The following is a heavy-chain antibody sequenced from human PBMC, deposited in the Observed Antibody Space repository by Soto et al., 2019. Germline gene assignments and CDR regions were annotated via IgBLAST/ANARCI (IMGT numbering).Heavy chain of an antibody. Sequence: PSETLSLTCSVSGASIRSYYWHWIRQPPGKGLEWIGYVYTSDYTRYSSSLKSRVTISVDTSKSQFYLRLNSVTAADTAVYYCASSAGHSGDFLYYSGMDVWGQGNTVTVSS. V-gene: IGHV4-4*08. J-gene: IGHJ6*02. CDR2: VYTSDYT. CDR1: GASIRSYY. CDR3: ASSAGHSGDFLYYSGMDV. D-gene: IGHD3-10*01.